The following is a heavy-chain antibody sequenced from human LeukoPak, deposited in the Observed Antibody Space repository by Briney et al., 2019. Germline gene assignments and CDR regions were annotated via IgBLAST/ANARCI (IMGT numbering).Heavy chain of an antibody. CDR1: GYTFTGYY. V-gene: IGHV1-2*06. CDR3: ARAGKVGPGAFDI. Sequence: ASVKVSCKASGYTFTGYYMHWVRQAPGQGLEWMGRINPNSGGTNYAQKFQGRVTMTRDTSISTAYMELSRLRSDDTAVYYCARAGKVGPGAFDIWGQETMVTVSS. J-gene: IGHJ3*02. D-gene: IGHD1-26*01. CDR2: INPNSGGT.